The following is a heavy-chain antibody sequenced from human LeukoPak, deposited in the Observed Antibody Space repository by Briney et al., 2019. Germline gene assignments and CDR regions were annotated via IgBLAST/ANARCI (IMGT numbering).Heavy chain of an antibody. Sequence: SETLSLTCAVYGGSFSGYYWSWIRQPPGKGLEWIGEINHSGSTNYNPSLKSRVTISVDTSKNQFSLKLSSVTAADTAVYYCARQQWLALYYFDYWGQGTLVTVSS. CDR3: ARQQWLALYYFDY. CDR2: INHSGST. CDR1: GGSFSGYY. V-gene: IGHV4-34*01. J-gene: IGHJ4*02. D-gene: IGHD6-19*01.